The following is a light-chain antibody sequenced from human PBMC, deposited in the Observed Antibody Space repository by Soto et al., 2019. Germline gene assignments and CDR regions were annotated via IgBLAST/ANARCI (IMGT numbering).Light chain of an antibody. CDR1: QSVSGSY. CDR2: GAS. V-gene: IGKV3-20*01. Sequence: EIVLTQSPGTLSLSPGERATLSCRASQSVSGSYLAWYQQKPGQAPRLLLYGASSRATGIPDRFSGSGSGTDFTLTISRLEPEDFAVYYCQQYDSSPTTFGGGTKVEIK. CDR3: QQYDSSPTT. J-gene: IGKJ4*01.